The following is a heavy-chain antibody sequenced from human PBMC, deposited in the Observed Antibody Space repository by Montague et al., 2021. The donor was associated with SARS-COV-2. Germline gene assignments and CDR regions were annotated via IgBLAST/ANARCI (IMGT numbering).Heavy chain of an antibody. D-gene: IGHD1-1*01. CDR1: GITVSRNY. Sequence: SLRLSCAASGITVSRNYMNWVRQAPGKGLEWVSFIYSGGSTYYADSVKGRFTISRDNSKNTLYLQINSLRAEDTAVYYCARDLLEIGGMDVWGQGTTVTVSS. J-gene: IGHJ6*02. CDR3: ARDLLEIGGMDV. V-gene: IGHV3-66*01. CDR2: IYSGGST.